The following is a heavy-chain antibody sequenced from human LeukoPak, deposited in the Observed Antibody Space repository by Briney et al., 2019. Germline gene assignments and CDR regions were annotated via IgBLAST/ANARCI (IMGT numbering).Heavy chain of an antibody. Sequence: SETLSLTCAVSGDSFSSHYWTWIRQSPGTGLEWIGYISHIGRTNYNPSPKSRVTISIDTSKNQFSLKLRSVTAADTAVYYCARDLVTVTKGFDIWGQGTMVSVSS. CDR3: ARDLVTVTKGFDI. CDR2: ISHIGRT. CDR1: GDSFSSHY. J-gene: IGHJ3*02. D-gene: IGHD4-17*01. V-gene: IGHV4-59*11.